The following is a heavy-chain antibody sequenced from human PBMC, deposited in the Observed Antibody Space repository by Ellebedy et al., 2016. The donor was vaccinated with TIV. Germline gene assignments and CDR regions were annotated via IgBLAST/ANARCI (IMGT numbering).Heavy chain of an antibody. CDR3: ARDSRPNIGSL. V-gene: IGHV3-66*01. D-gene: IGHD2/OR15-2a*01. Sequence: GGSLRLSCAASGVTVSRDFTSWVRQAPGKGPEWVSIFYPDGRTFYADSVKDRFTISRDIFRNTVYLQMNSLRAEDTAVYFCARDSRPNIGSLWGQGTLVSVSS. CDR2: FYPDGRT. CDR1: GVTVSRDF. J-gene: IGHJ4*02.